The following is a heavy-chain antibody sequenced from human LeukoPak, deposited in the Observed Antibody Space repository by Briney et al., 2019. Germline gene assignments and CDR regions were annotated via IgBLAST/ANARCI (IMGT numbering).Heavy chain of an antibody. D-gene: IGHD2-15*01. CDR3: ASLGSVGY. Sequence: PGGSLRLSCAASGFTFSSYAMHWVRQAPGKGLEWVAVISYDGSNKYYADSVEGRFTISRDNSKNTLYLQMNSLRAEDTAVYYCASLGSVGYWGQGTLVTVSS. V-gene: IGHV3-30-3*01. CDR1: GFTFSSYA. J-gene: IGHJ4*02. CDR2: ISYDGSNK.